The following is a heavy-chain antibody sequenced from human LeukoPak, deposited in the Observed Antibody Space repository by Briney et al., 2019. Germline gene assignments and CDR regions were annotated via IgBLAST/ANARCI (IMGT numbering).Heavy chain of an antibody. D-gene: IGHD3-10*01. J-gene: IGHJ4*02. CDR3: ARDPVSGSGSSHWGLFDY. V-gene: IGHV1-69*13. CDR2: IIPIFGTA. CDR1: GGTFSSYA. Sequence: SVKVSGKASGGTFSSYAISWVRQAPGQGLEWMGGIIPIFGTANYAQKFQGRVTITADESTSTAYMELSSLRSEDTAVYYCARDPVSGSGSSHWGLFDYWGQGTLVTVSS.